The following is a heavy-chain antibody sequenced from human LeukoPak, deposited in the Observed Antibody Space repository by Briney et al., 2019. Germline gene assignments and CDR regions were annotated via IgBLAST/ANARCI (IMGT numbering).Heavy chain of an antibody. D-gene: IGHD2-2*02. Sequence: GASVKVSCKASGGTFSSYAISWVRQAPGQGLEWMGGIIPIFGTANYAQKFQGRVTITADESTSTAYMELSSLRSEDTAVYYCASRGYQLLYSPQSRMSAFDIWGQGTMVTVSS. J-gene: IGHJ3*02. CDR1: GGTFSSYA. CDR2: IIPIFGTA. CDR3: ASRGYQLLYSPQSRMSAFDI. V-gene: IGHV1-69*13.